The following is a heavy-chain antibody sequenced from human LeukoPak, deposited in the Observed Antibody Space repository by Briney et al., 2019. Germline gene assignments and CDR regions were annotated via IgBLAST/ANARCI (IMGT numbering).Heavy chain of an antibody. CDR3: ARDDGSSSSGVDY. D-gene: IGHD3-22*01. CDR2: IWYDGSNK. CDR1: GFTFRSYG. J-gene: IGHJ4*02. V-gene: IGHV3-33*01. Sequence: GGSLRLSCAASGFTFRSYGMHWVRQAPGKGLEWVAVIWYDGSNKYYADSVKGRFTISRDNSKNTLYLQMNSLRTEDTAVYYCARDDGSSSSGVDYWGQGTLVTVSS.